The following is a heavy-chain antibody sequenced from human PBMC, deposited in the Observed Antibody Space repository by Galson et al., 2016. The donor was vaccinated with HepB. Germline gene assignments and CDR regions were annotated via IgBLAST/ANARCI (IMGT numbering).Heavy chain of an antibody. CDR1: GFTFSSNW. D-gene: IGHD4-17*01. J-gene: IGHJ4*02. Sequence: SLRLSCATSGFTFSSNWMSWVRQAPGKGLEWVANIKQDGTENYVDSVKGRFTISRDNAKNSLYLQMNSLRAEDTAAYYCARGPDYGDWLDFLDCWGQGTLVTVSS. CDR3: ARGPDYGDWLDFLDC. V-gene: IGHV3-7*04. CDR2: IKQDGTE.